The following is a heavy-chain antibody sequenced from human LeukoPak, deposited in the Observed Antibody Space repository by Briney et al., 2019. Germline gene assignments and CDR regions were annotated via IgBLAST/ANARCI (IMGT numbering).Heavy chain of an antibody. CDR3: AKDSVAVTDPNWFDP. J-gene: IGHJ5*02. CDR1: GFTFSSYA. D-gene: IGHD6-19*01. Sequence: GGSLRLSCAASGFTFSSYAMSWVRQAPGKGLEWVSAISGSGGSTYYADSVKGRFTISRDNSKNTLYLQMNSLRAEDTAVYYCAKDSVAVTDPNWFDPWSRGTLVTVSS. CDR2: ISGSGGST. V-gene: IGHV3-23*01.